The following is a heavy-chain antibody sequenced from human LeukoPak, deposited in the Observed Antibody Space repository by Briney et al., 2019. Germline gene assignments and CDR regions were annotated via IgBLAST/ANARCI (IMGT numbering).Heavy chain of an antibody. D-gene: IGHD3-10*01. CDR3: ARANGSSGKYYGIDV. J-gene: IGHJ6*02. Sequence: PGGSLRLSCAVSGFTFSSYAMSWVRQAQGKGLELVSVINNSGGSTYYADSVKGRCTISRDNSNNNQFLQMNSLIAEATAVYYYARANGSSGKYYGIDVWGQGTRVTVSS. CDR1: GFTFSSYA. V-gene: IGHV3-23*01. CDR2: INNSGGST.